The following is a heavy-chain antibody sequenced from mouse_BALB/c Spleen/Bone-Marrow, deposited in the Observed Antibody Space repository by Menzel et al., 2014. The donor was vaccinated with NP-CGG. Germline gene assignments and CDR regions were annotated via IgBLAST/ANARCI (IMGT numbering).Heavy chain of an antibody. CDR1: GYTFTDYA. CDR2: ISTYSGNT. Sequence: QVQLQQSGPELVRPGVSVKISCKGSGYTFTDYAMHWVKQSHAKSLEWIGVISTYSGNTNYNQKFKGKATMTVDKSSSTAYMELARLTSEDSAIYYCARSYYGNYYAMDYLGQRTSVTVSS. V-gene: IGHV1-67*01. CDR3: ARSYYGNYYAMDY. J-gene: IGHJ4*01. D-gene: IGHD2-10*01.